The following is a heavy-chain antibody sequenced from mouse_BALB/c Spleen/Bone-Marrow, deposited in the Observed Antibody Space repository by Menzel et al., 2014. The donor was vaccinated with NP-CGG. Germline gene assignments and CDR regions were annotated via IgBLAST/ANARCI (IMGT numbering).Heavy chain of an antibody. CDR2: INPSTGYT. J-gene: IGHJ1*01. CDR1: GYTFTSYW. CDR3: ARRDYWYFDV. V-gene: IGHV1-7*01. Sequence: VQLVESGAELAKPGASVKMSCKASGYTFTSYWMHWVKQRPGQGLEWIGYINPSTGYTEYNQKFKDKATLTADKSSSTAYMQLSSLTSEDSAVYYCARRDYWYFDVWGAGTTVTVSS.